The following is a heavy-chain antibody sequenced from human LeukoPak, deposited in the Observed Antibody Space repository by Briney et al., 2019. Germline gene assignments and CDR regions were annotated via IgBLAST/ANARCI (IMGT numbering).Heavy chain of an antibody. J-gene: IGHJ6*02. CDR3: ARVGGYYYYYGMDV. CDR1: GYTFTSYD. V-gene: IGHV1-8*01. CDR2: MNPNSGNT. Sequence: ASVKVSCKASGYTFTSYDINWVRQATGQGLEWMRWMNPNSGNTGYAQKFQGRVTMTRNISISTAYMELSSLRSEDTAVYYCARVGGYYYYYGMDVWGQGTTVTVSS.